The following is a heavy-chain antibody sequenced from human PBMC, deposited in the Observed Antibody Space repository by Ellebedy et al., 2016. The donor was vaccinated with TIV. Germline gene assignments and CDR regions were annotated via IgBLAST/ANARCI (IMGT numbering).Heavy chain of an antibody. D-gene: IGHD3-3*01. V-gene: IGHV3-74*01. CDR3: ARAPMLTIFGVPRGIDY. CDR1: GFTFSSYW. CDR2: INSDGSST. Sequence: GESLKISXAASGFTFSSYWMHWVRQAPGKGLVWVSRINSDGSSTSYADSVKGRFTISRDNAKNTLYLQMNSLRAEDTAVYYCARAPMLTIFGVPRGIDYWGQGTLVTVSS. J-gene: IGHJ4*02.